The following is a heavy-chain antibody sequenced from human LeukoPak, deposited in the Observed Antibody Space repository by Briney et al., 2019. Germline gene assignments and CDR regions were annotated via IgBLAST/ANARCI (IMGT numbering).Heavy chain of an antibody. D-gene: IGHD5-12*01. V-gene: IGHV3-7*01. CDR1: GFRFTGYW. J-gene: IGHJ4*02. Sequence: GGSLRLSCAASGFRFTGYWMTWVRQAPGRGLEWVAGLHPDRSERNYVGSVEGRFTVSGDNAKSSLYLQMNSLRVEDTAVYYCARGGYSFDYLGQGTLVTVSS. CDR2: LHPDRSER. CDR3: ARGGYSFDY.